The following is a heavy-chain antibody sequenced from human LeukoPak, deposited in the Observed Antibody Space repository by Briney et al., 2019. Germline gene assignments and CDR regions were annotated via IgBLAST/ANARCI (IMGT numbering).Heavy chain of an antibody. CDR1: GFTFSSYG. CDR3: ARRVASANDAFDI. Sequence: GGSLRLSCAASGFTFSSYGMHWVCQAPGKGLEWVAVISYDGSNKYYADSVKGRFTISRDNSKNTLYLQMNSLRAEDTAVYYCARRVASANDAFDIWGQGTMVTVSS. V-gene: IGHV3-30*03. J-gene: IGHJ3*02. D-gene: IGHD6-13*01. CDR2: ISYDGSNK.